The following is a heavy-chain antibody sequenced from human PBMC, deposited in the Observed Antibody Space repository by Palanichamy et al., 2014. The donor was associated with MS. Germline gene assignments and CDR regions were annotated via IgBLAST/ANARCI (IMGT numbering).Heavy chain of an antibody. D-gene: IGHD2-2*01. J-gene: IGHJ4*02. CDR2: ITTSGSRT. Sequence: EVQILQSGGGLVQPGRSLRLSCAASGFSFNNYAMGWVRQAPGRGLQWVSSITTSGSRTYFADFVRGRFTVSRDNSNNTLYLQMDNLRADDTALYYCAKASGTAVMTGFDFWGQGTLVSVSS. V-gene: IGHV3-23*01. CDR3: AKASGTAVMTGFDF. CDR1: GFSFNNYA.